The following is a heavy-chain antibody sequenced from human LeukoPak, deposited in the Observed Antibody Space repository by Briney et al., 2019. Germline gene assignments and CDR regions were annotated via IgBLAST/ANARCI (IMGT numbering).Heavy chain of an antibody. Sequence: GASVKVSCKASGYTFISFGFSWVRQAPGQGLEWMGWINPNSGGTNYAQRFQGRVTMTRDTSISTAYMELSRLRSDDTAVYYCARDVTYYYDTSGYRDAFDIWGQGTMVTVSS. V-gene: IGHV1-2*02. D-gene: IGHD3-22*01. CDR2: INPNSGGT. CDR3: ARDVTYYYDTSGYRDAFDI. J-gene: IGHJ3*02. CDR1: GYTFISFG.